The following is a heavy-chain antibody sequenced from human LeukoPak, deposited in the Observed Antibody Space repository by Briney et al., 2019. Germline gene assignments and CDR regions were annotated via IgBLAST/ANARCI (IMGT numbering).Heavy chain of an antibody. Sequence: ASVKVSCKASGYTFTGFYIHWVRQAPGQGLEGMGWINPNSGDTNYAQKFQGRVTMTGDTSISTVYMELSRLRSDDTAVYYCARGAGGIPLYFFGSWGHGTLVTVSS. J-gene: IGHJ4*01. D-gene: IGHD3-16*01. CDR3: ARGAGGIPLYFFGS. CDR2: INPNSGDT. CDR1: GYTFTGFY. V-gene: IGHV1-2*02.